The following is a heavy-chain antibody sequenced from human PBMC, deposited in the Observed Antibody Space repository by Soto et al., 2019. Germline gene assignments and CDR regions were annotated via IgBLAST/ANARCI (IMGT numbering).Heavy chain of an antibody. Sequence: SETLSLTCAVYGYSIRSSDWWGWIRQPPGKGLEWIGYITHGGSTNYSPSLKRRVTMSVDPSKNQFSLNLTSVTAVDTAVYYCARMAVTTFYYYAMDVWGQGTTVTVSS. CDR3: ARMAVTTFYYYAMDV. CDR2: ITHGGST. V-gene: IGHV4-28*01. CDR1: GYSIRSSDW. J-gene: IGHJ6*02. D-gene: IGHD6-19*01.